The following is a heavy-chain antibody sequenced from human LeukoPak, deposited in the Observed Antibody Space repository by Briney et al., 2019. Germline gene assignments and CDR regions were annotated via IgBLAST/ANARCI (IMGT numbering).Heavy chain of an antibody. CDR1: GFTFSSYG. J-gene: IGHJ2*01. CDR2: IWYGGSNK. V-gene: IGHV3-30*02. Sequence: PGGSLRLSCAASGFTFSSYGMHWVRQAPGKGLEWVAVIWYGGSNKYYADSVKGRFTISRDNSKNTLYLQMNSLRAEDTAVYYCAKGLLDTAMGSYWYFDLWGRGTLVTVSS. CDR3: AKGLLDTAMGSYWYFDL. D-gene: IGHD5-18*01.